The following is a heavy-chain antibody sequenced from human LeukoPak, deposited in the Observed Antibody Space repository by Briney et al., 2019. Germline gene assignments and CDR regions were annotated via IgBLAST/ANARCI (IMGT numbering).Heavy chain of an antibody. CDR2: IYTSGST. J-gene: IGHJ3*02. CDR3: ARAWELLLPDAFDI. CDR1: GGSIGSYY. V-gene: IGHV4-4*07. D-gene: IGHD1-26*01. Sequence: SSETLSLTCTVSGGSIGSYYWSWIRQPAGKGLEWIGRIYTSGSTNYNPSLKSRVTMSVDTSKNQFSLKLSSVTAADTAVYYCARAWELLLPDAFDIWGQGTMVTVSS.